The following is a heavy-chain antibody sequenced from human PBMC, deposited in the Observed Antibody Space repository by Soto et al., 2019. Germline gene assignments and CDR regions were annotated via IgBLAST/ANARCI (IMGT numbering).Heavy chain of an antibody. V-gene: IGHV3-74*01. CDR1: GFNFGSSW. Sequence: GGSLRLSCAASGFNFGSSWLHWVRQAPGKGLQWVSRMTRDGSTTDYADSVKGRFTVSRDNGKYTLYLQMNSLRAEDTAVYYCATAEVDYWGPGTLVTVSS. CDR3: ATAEVDY. J-gene: IGHJ4*02. CDR2: MTRDGSTT.